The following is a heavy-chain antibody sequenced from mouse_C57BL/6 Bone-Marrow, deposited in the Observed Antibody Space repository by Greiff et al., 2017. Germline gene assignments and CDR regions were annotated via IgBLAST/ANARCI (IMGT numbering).Heavy chain of an antibody. D-gene: IGHD2-3*01. CDR1: GYTFTDYY. CDR3: THRWEYFDV. CDR2: INPYNGGT. J-gene: IGHJ1*03. Sequence: DVKLQESGPVLVKPGASVKMSCKASGYTFTDYYMNWVKQSHGKSLEWIGVINPYNGGTSYNQKFKGKATLTVDKSSSTAYMELNSLTSEDSAVYYCTHRWEYFDVWGTGTTVTVSS. V-gene: IGHV1-19*01.